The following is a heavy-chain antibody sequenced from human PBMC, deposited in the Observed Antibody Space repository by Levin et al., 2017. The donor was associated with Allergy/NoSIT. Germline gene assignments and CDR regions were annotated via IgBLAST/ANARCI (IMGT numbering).Heavy chain of an antibody. CDR2: INLRGNT. J-gene: IGHJ4*02. D-gene: IGHD5-12*01. CDR1: GGSFSGYF. CDR3: ARARLKSSSYTSGYED. Sequence: SETLSLTCAVYGGSFSGYFWIWIRQPPGKGLEWIGEINLRGNTNYNPSLESRVTMSLDTSTTHFSLSLDSVTAADTAVYCCARARLKSSSYTSGYEDWGQGTLVNVS. V-gene: IGHV4-34*01.